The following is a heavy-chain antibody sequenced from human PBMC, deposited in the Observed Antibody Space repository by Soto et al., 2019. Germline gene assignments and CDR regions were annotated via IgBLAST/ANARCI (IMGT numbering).Heavy chain of an antibody. Sequence: QVQLVESGGGVIQPGRSLRLSCAASGLDFRNNDMHWVRQAPGKGLDWVAVISHDSRNIFYGYSVKGRFTGSRDNSKNPLYLEMNSFGVEDTAVYFCAKLVDKTLDDFWGLGTLVVFSS. J-gene: IGHJ4*02. CDR2: ISHDSRNI. D-gene: IGHD3-10*01. CDR1: GLDFRNND. V-gene: IGHV3-30*18. CDR3: AKLVDKTLDDF.